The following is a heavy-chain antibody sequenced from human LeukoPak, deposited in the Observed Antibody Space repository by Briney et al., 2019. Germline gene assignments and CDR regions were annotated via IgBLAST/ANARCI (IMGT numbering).Heavy chain of an antibody. CDR2: INSDATST. CDR3: AKGDTVTNFDY. D-gene: IGHD4-17*01. Sequence: GGSLRLSCAASGFMLSSTWMHWVRQAPGKGLVWVSRINSDATSTYYADSVKGRFTISRDNSKNTLYLQMNSLRAEDTAIYYCAKGDTVTNFDYWGQGTLVTVSS. J-gene: IGHJ4*02. V-gene: IGHV3-74*01. CDR1: GFMLSSTW.